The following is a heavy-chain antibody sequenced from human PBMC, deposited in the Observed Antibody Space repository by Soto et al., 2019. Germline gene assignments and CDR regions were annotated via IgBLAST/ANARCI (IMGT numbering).Heavy chain of an antibody. V-gene: IGHV1-8*01. D-gene: IGHD6-25*01. CDR2: MNPYTGNT. CDR3: ARRKERSDPHYFDY. J-gene: IGHJ4*02. CDR1: GYTFTTYD. Sequence: QVQLVQSGAEVKEPGASVKVSCKASGYTFTTYDIYWMRQATGQGLEWMGWMNPYTGNTGYAQKFQGRVTVTRNTSISTVYMEMSGLRLDDTAVYYCARRKERSDPHYFDYWGQGSQVTVSS.